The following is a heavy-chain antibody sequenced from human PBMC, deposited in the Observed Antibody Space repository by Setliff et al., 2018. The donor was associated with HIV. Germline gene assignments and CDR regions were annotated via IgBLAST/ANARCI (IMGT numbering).Heavy chain of an antibody. CDR2: INQDGSEK. CDR1: GFTFTSYW. CDR3: TRKLAPGHGMDV. Sequence: GGSLRLSCAASGFTFTSYWMIWVRQAPGKGLEWVANINQDGSEKNYGDSVKGRFTISRDNAKNSLYLQMDSLRVEDTTVYYCTRKLAPGHGMDVWGQGTTVTVSS. J-gene: IGHJ6*02. D-gene: IGHD3-3*02. V-gene: IGHV3-7*01.